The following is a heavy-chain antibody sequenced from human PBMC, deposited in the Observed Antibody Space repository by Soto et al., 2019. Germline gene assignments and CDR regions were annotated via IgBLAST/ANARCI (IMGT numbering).Heavy chain of an antibody. V-gene: IGHV1-3*01. CDR1: GYTFTSYA. CDR2: INAGNGNT. J-gene: IGHJ6*02. Sequence: QVQLVQSGAEVKKPGASVKVSCKASGYTFTSYAMHWVRQAPGQRLEWMGWINAGNGNTKYSQKFQARVTITRDTSASTASMELSSLRSEDTAVYYCARDGGSIAARRSFYYYYGMDVWGQGTTVTVSS. D-gene: IGHD6-6*01. CDR3: ARDGGSIAARRSFYYYYGMDV.